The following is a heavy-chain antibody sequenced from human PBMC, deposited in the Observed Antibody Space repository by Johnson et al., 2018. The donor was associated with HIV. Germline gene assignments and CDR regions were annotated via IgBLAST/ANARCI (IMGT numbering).Heavy chain of an antibody. D-gene: IGHD4-17*01. CDR1: GFTFSSYA. CDR2: ISWDGGSK. Sequence: QVQLVESGGGVVRPGGSLRLSCAASGFTFSSYAMHWVRQAPGKGLEWVAGISWDGGSKYYADSVKDRFTISRDNDKNSLYLQMNSLRVEDTAVYYCAREGTYELLHRIYDYGDFLTLNIWGQGKMVTFLS. V-gene: IGHV3-30-3*01. J-gene: IGHJ3*02. CDR3: AREGTYELLHRIYDYGDFLTLNI.